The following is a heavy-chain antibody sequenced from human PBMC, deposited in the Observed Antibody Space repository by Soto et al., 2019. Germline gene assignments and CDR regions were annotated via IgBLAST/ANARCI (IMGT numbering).Heavy chain of an antibody. CDR1: GYTFTSYG. CDR2: ISAYNGNT. D-gene: IGHD3-22*01. CDR3: ARLDYYDSSGYDGYFQH. J-gene: IGHJ1*01. Sequence: QVQLVQSGAEVKKPGASVKVSCKSSGYTFTSYGITWVRQAPGQGLEWMGRISAYNGNTKYSQKLQGRVTMTTDTSTSTAYMELRSLRSDDTAVYYCARLDYYDSSGYDGYFQHWGQGTLVTVSS. V-gene: IGHV1-18*01.